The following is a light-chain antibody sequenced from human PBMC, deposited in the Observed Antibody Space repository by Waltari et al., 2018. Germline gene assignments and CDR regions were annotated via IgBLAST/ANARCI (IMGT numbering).Light chain of an antibody. V-gene: IGLV2-14*01. CDR2: DVS. J-gene: IGLJ3*02. Sequence: QSALTPPPSVSGSPGQSITIYCTGTSRDVGFHHYVSWYQQYPGKVPQLLIYDVSDRPSGISSRFSGSKSGNTASLTISGLQADYEADYYCNSYAGSSSWVFGGGTKLTVL. CDR3: NSYAGSSSWV. CDR1: SRDVGFHHY.